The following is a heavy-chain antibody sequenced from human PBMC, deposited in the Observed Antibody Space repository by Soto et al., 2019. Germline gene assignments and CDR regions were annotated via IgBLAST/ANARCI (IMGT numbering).Heavy chain of an antibody. CDR2: IYYSGST. CDR3: ASSYGSGSADLDY. CDR1: GGSISSGGYY. D-gene: IGHD3-10*01. V-gene: IGHV4-31*03. Sequence: KPSETLSLTCTVSGGSISSGGYYWSWIRQHPGKGLEWIGYIYYSGSTYYNPSLKSRVTISVDTSKNQFSLKLSSVTAADTAVYYCASSYGSGSADLDYWGQGTLVTVSS. J-gene: IGHJ4*02.